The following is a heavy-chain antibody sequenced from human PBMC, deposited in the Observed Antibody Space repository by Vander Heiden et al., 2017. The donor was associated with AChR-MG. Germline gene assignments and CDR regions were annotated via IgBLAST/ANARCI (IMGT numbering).Heavy chain of an antibody. D-gene: IGHD6-13*01. V-gene: IGHV1-18*01. Sequence: QVQLVQSGPEVKKPGASVKVSCKASGYTFISYAISCVRQAPGQGLEWMGRITTHNGNTDSAQNLQGRVTMTTDTSTSTAYMELRSLRSDETAVYYCARDSSNWGFDYWGQGTLVTVSS. CDR3: ARDSSNWGFDY. CDR1: GYTFISYA. CDR2: ITTHNGNT. J-gene: IGHJ4*02.